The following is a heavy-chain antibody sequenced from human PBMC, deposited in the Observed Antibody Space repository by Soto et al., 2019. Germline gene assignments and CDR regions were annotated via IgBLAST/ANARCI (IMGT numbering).Heavy chain of an antibody. J-gene: IGHJ4*02. Sequence: QVQLVQSGAEVKKPGSSVKVSCKASGGTFSSYTISWVRQAPGQGLEWMGRIIPILGIANYAQKFQGRVTITADKSTSTAYMELSSLRSEDTAVYSCARGPIVATITFFDYWGQGTLVTVSS. V-gene: IGHV1-69*02. CDR3: ARGPIVATITFFDY. CDR1: GGTFSSYT. D-gene: IGHD5-12*01. CDR2: IIPILGIA.